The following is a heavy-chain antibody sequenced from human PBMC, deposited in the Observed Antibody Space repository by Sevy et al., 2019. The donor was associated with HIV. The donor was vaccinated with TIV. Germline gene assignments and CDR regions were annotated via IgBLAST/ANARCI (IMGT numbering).Heavy chain of an antibody. V-gene: IGHV4-34*01. CDR3: ARGQVGATPFYYYGMDV. D-gene: IGHD1-26*01. CDR1: GGSFSGYY. J-gene: IGHJ6*02. Sequence: SETLSLTCAVYGGSFSGYYWSWIRQPPGKGLEWIGEINHSGSTNYNPSLKSRVTISVDTSKNQFSLKLSSVTAADTAVYYCARGQVGATPFYYYGMDVWGQGTTVTVSS. CDR2: INHSGST.